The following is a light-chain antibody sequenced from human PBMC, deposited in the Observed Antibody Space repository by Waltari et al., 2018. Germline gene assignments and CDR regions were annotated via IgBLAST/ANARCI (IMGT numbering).Light chain of an antibody. J-gene: IGKJ4*01. CDR1: QSVSTH. CDR3: QKYSSSPLT. V-gene: IGKV3-20*01. CDR2: GAS. Sequence: IILTQSPATLSLSPGERATLSCRASQSVSTHLAWYQQKPGQAPRLVIYGASNRATGIPDRFSGGGSGTEFTLTISSLEPEDFAMYYCQKYSSSPLTFGGGTKVEFK.